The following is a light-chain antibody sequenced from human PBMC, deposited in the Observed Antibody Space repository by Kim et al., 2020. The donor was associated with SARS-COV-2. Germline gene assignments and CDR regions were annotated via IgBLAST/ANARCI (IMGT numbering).Light chain of an antibody. J-gene: IGKJ1*01. CDR3: QQFIDYPLT. V-gene: IGKV1D-13*01. CDR2: DAS. Sequence: AIQLTQSLSSLSASVGDRVTITCRASQGVSNALVWYQQKAGKAPKLLIYDASSLESGVPSRFSGSGSGTDFTLTISSLQPEDFATYYCQQFIDYPLTFGPGTKVDIK. CDR1: QGVSNA.